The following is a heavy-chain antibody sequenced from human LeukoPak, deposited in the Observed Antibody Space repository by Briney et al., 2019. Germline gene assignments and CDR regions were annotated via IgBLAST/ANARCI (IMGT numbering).Heavy chain of an antibody. Sequence: GGSLRLSCAASGFTFSSYAMSWVRQAPGKGLEWVSLISANGANTYYADSVKGRITISRDNSMNTLYLQMNSLRAEDTAVFYCAKVRGGGYNYLFFDYWGQGTLVTVSS. D-gene: IGHD5-24*01. CDR3: AKVRGGGYNYLFFDY. V-gene: IGHV3-23*01. J-gene: IGHJ4*02. CDR2: ISANGANT. CDR1: GFTFSSYA.